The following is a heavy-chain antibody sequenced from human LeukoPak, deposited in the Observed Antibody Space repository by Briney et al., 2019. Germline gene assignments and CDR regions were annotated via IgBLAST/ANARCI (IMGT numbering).Heavy chain of an antibody. Sequence: SVKVSCKASGGTFSSYAISWVRQAPGQGLEWMGGIIPIFGTANYAQKFQGRVTITADESTSTAYMELSSLRSEDTAVYYCARDPVSGILGLDYWGQGTLVTVSS. D-gene: IGHD3-16*01. V-gene: IGHV1-69*13. CDR2: IIPIFGTA. J-gene: IGHJ4*02. CDR1: GGTFSSYA. CDR3: ARDPVSGILGLDY.